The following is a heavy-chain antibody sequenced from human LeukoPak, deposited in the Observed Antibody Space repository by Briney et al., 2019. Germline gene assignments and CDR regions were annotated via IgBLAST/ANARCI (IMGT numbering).Heavy chain of an antibody. V-gene: IGHV3-23*01. Sequence: HPGASLRLSCAASGFTFSSYAMSWVRQAPRKGLEWVSAISGSGGSTYYADSVKGRFTISRDNSKNTLYLQMNSLRAEDTAVYYCAKDYYDSSGYYYYYYGMDVWGQGTTVTVSS. CDR3: AKDYYDSSGYYYYYYGMDV. D-gene: IGHD3-22*01. CDR1: GFTFSSYA. CDR2: ISGSGGST. J-gene: IGHJ6*02.